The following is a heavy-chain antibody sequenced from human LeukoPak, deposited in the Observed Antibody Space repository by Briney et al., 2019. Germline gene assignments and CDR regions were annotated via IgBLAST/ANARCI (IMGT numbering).Heavy chain of an antibody. V-gene: IGHV4-59*01. CDR2: IYYSGST. Sequence: SETLSLTCTVSGGSIRSYYWSWIRQPPGKGLEWIGYIYYSGSTNYNPSLKSRVTISVDTSKNQFSLKLSSVTAADTAVYYCARDGLGPLDYWGQGTLVTVSS. D-gene: IGHD7-27*01. CDR1: GGSIRSYY. J-gene: IGHJ4*02. CDR3: ARDGLGPLDY.